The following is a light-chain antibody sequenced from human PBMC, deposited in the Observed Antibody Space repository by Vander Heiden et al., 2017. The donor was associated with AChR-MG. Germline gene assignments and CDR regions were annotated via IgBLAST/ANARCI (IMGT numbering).Light chain of an antibody. Sequence: QSALTQPASVSGSPGQSITIPCTGTSSDVGGYNYVSWYQQHPGKAPKLMIYDVSNRPSGVSNRFSGSKSGNTASLTISGLQAEDEADYYCSSYTSNITRVFGGGTKLTVL. J-gene: IGLJ2*01. CDR3: SSYTSNITRV. CDR1: SSDVGGYNY. CDR2: DVS. V-gene: IGLV2-14*01.